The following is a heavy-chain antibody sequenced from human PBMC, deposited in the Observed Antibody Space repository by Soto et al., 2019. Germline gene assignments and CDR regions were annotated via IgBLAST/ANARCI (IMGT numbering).Heavy chain of an antibody. CDR2: IIPISGTA. V-gene: IGHV1-69*06. CDR3: ARSSPPLSRITMIVIVPGAFDI. CDR1: GRTFSRYA. J-gene: IGHJ3*02. Sequence: SVKVSCKASGRTFSRYAISWVRQAPGQGLEWMGRIIPISGTAHYSQKCQGRVTSTADKSTSTAYMELSSLRSEDKALYYCARSSPPLSRITMIVIVPGAFDIWGQGTMVTVSS. D-gene: IGHD3-22*01.